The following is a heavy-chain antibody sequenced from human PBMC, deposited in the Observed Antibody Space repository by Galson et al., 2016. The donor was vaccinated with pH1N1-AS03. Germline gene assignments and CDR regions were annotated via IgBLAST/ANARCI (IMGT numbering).Heavy chain of an antibody. CDR3: ARGDPAVADFVY. J-gene: IGHJ4*02. CDR2: IYTSGVT. CDR1: GDSFSSNIYC. V-gene: IGHV4-61*02. Sequence: TLSLTCTVSGDSFSSNIYCWNWLRQPAGKGLEWIGRIYTSGVTHYHPSLESRATISIDTSKKQFSLELTSVTAADTAMYYCARGDPAVADFVYWGQGTLVTVSS. D-gene: IGHD6-19*01.